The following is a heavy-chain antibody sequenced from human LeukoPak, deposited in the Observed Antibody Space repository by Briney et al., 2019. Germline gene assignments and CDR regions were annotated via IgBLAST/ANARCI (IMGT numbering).Heavy chain of an antibody. V-gene: IGHV1-18*01. D-gene: IGHD1-26*01. CDR1: GYTFTGYY. CDR3: ARWPWEHGLDYYYYYMDV. CDR2: ISAYNGNT. J-gene: IGHJ6*03. Sequence: ASVKVSCKTSGYTFTGYYISWVRQAPGQGLEWMGWISAYNGNTNYAQKLQGRVTMTTDTSTSTAYMELRSLRSDDTAVYYCARWPWEHGLDYYYYYMDVWGKGTTVTVSS.